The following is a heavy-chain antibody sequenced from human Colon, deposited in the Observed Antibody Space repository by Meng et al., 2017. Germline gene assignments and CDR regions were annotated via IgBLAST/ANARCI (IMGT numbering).Heavy chain of an antibody. Sequence: HAQLQQARPGRVKPSKTLSLTWAISGDSVSSNSAAWNWIRQSPSRGLEWLGRTYYRSKWYNDYAVSVKSRITINPDTSKNQFSLQLNSVTPEDTAVYYCARDLIVGATRCYFDYWGQGTLVTVSS. V-gene: IGHV6-1*01. J-gene: IGHJ4*02. D-gene: IGHD1-26*01. CDR2: TYYRSKWYN. CDR3: ARDLIVGATRCYFDY. CDR1: GDSVSSNSAA.